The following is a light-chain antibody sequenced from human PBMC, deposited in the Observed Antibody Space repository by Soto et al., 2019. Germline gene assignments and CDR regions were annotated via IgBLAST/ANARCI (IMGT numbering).Light chain of an antibody. CDR3: RQYHNWPRT. J-gene: IGKJ1*01. Sequence: EIVMTQSPATLSVSPGERATLSCRASQSVSSDLAWYQQKPGQTPSLLIYAASTRATGIPARFSGSGSGTEFTLTINSLQSEDFAVYYCRQYHNWPRTFGQGTKVEI. CDR2: AAS. CDR1: QSVSSD. V-gene: IGKV3-15*01.